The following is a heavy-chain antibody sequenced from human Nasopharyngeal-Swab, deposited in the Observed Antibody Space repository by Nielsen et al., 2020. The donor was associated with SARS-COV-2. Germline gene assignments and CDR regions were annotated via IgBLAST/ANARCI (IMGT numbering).Heavy chain of an antibody. Sequence: GSLRLSYTVSGGSISSSSYYWGWIRQPPGKGLEWIGSIYYSGSTYYNPSLKSRVTISVDTSKNQFSLKLSSVTAADTAVYYCARGVISSFDAFDIWGQGTMVTVSS. V-gene: IGHV4-39*01. CDR2: IYYSGST. J-gene: IGHJ3*02. CDR1: GGSISSSSYY. CDR3: ARGVISSFDAFDI. D-gene: IGHD3-16*02.